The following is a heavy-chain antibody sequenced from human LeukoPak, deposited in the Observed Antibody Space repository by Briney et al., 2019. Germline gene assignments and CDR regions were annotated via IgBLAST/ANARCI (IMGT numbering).Heavy chain of an antibody. D-gene: IGHD6-13*01. CDR3: ARAHSGAFDI. Sequence: GGSLRLSCAASGFTFSSYSMNWVHQAPGKGLEWVSSISSSSSYIYYADSVKGRFTISRDNAKNSLYLQMNSLRAEDTAVYYCARAHSGAFDIWGQGTMVTVSS. CDR2: ISSSSSYI. CDR1: GFTFSSYS. J-gene: IGHJ3*02. V-gene: IGHV3-21*01.